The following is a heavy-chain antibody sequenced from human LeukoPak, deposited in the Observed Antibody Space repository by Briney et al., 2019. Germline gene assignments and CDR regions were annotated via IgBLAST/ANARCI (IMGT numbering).Heavy chain of an antibody. CDR1: GYXFTGNH. CDR3: ARGGSTDSIHSCGGNCYFLDY. D-gene: IGHD2-21*02. Sequence: ASVKVSCKASGYXFTGNHIHWVRQAPGQGPEWMGWINPNSGGTNYAQKFQGRVIMTRDTSISTAYMELSRLGSDDTAVYYCARGGSTDSIHSCGGNCYFLDYWGQGTLVTVSS. CDR2: INPNSGGT. J-gene: IGHJ4*02. V-gene: IGHV1-2*02.